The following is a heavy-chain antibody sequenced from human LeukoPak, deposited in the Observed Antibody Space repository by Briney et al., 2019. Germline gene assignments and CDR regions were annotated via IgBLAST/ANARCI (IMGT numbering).Heavy chain of an antibody. CDR2: IYNSGST. Sequence: SETLSLTCTVSGGSISGYYWSWIRQPPGKGLEWIGYIYNSGSTNYNPSLKSRVTISVDTSKNQFSLKLSSVTAADTAVYYCARAAYGSGSYLFDYWGQGTLVTVSS. V-gene: IGHV4-59*08. CDR1: GGSISGYY. D-gene: IGHD3-10*01. J-gene: IGHJ4*02. CDR3: ARAAYGSGSYLFDY.